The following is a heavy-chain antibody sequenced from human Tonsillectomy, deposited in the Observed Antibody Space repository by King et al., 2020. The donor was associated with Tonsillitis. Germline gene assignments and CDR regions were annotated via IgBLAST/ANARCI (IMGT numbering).Heavy chain of an antibody. J-gene: IGHJ4*02. D-gene: IGHD3-3*01. CDR2: ISTEGSST. CDR3: ARDRDDFWSGYYDY. Sequence: EVQLVEYGGGLVQPGGSLRLSCAASGFTFSSYWMHWVRQAPGKGLVWVSRISTEGSSTSYADSVRGRFTISRDNAKNTLFWQMNSLRAEDTAVYYCARDRDDFWSGYYDYWGQGTLVTVSS. CDR1: GFTFSSYW. V-gene: IGHV3-74*01.